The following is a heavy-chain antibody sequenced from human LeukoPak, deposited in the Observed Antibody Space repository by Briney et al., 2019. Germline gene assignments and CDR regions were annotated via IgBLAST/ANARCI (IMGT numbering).Heavy chain of an antibody. CDR1: GDSVSSNNAA. V-gene: IGHV6-1*01. CDR3: ARENTLVRGARNPFDY. Sequence: SQTLSLTCAISGDSVSSNNAAWNWIRQSPSRGLEWLGRTFYRSKWYYDYALSVRSRIAINPDTSTNQFSLQLNSVTPEDTAVYYCARENTLVRGARNPFDYWGRGTLVTVSS. D-gene: IGHD3-10*01. J-gene: IGHJ4*02. CDR2: TFYRSKWYY.